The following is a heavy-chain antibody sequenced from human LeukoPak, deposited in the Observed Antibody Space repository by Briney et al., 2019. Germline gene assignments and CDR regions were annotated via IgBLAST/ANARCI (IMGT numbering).Heavy chain of an antibody. D-gene: IGHD3-3*01. CDR2: IYTSGTT. CDR1: GGSISSGSFY. CDR3: ARLGLEWPHYYMDV. J-gene: IGHJ6*03. V-gene: IGHV4-61*02. Sequence: SQTLSLTCTVSGGSISSGSFYWSWIRQPAGRGLEWIGRIYTSGTTNYNPSLKSRVTISVDTSKNQFSLELTSVTAADTAVYYCARLGLEWPHYYMDVCGKGTTVTVSS.